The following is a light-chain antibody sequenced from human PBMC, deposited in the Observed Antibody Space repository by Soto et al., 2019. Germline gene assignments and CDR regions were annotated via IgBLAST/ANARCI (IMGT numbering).Light chain of an antibody. J-gene: IGLJ1*01. CDR2: DVT. CDR3: NSYTSSSTYV. V-gene: IGLV2-14*03. Sequence: QSTLTQPSSVSGSPGRSITISCTGTSSDVGGLNYVSRYQQHPGKAPKLMIYDVTNRPSGVSYRFSGSKSGNTASLTISGLQAEDEADYYCNSYTSSSTYVFGTGTKVTVL. CDR1: SSDVGGLNY.